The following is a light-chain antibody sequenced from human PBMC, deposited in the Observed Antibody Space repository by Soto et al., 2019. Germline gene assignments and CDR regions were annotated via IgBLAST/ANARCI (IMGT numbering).Light chain of an antibody. CDR1: HGINRS. J-gene: IGKJ5*01. CDR3: QQLNSYPFT. Sequence: IQLTQSPSSLSASVGDRVTITCRSSHGINRSLAWYQQKPGKAPNLLIFEASTLQNGVPSRFSGSESGTDFTLTISGLQPEDFATYYCQQLNSYPFTFGQGTRLEI. V-gene: IGKV1-9*01. CDR2: EAS.